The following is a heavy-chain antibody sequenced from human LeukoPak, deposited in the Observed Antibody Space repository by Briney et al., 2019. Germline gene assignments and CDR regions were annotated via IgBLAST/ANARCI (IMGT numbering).Heavy chain of an antibody. Sequence: ASVKVSRKASGYTFTSYGISWVRQAPGQGLEWMGWISAYNGNTNYAQKLQGRVTMTTDTSTSTAYMELKSLRSDDTAVYYCAKDDWLGYCSGGSCLVDYWGQGTLVTVSS. CDR2: ISAYNGNT. CDR3: AKDDWLGYCSGGSCLVDY. CDR1: GYTFTSYG. D-gene: IGHD2-15*01. J-gene: IGHJ4*02. V-gene: IGHV1-18*01.